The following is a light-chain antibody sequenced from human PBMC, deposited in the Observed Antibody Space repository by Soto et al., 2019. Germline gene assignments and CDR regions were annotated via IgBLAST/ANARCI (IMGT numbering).Light chain of an antibody. CDR3: QQYVSSPQT. J-gene: IGKJ1*01. V-gene: IGKV3-20*01. Sequence: EIVLTQSPGTLSLSPGERATLSCRASQSVSSSYLAWYQQKPGQAPRLLIYGASSRATGIPDRFSGSGSGTDFTLTISRLEPDDFAVYYCQQYVSSPQTFGQGTRWIS. CDR1: QSVSSSY. CDR2: GAS.